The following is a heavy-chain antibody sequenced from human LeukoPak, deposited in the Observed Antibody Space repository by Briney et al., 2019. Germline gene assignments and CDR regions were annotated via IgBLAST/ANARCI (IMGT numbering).Heavy chain of an antibody. CDR1: GFTFSSSA. V-gene: IGHV3-23*01. CDR3: AKAASSSWPSYYYGMDV. CDR2: ITGSGGNT. Sequence: GGSLRLSCPASGFTFSSSAMSWVRQAPGKGLEWVSVITGSGGNTYYADSVKGRFTISKDNSKNTVYLQMSSLRVDDTAVYYCAKAASSSWPSYYYGMDVWGQGTTVTVSS. D-gene: IGHD6-13*01. J-gene: IGHJ6*02.